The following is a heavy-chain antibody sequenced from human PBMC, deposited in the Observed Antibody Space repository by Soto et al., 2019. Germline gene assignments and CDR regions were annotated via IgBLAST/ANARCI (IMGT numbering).Heavy chain of an antibody. CDR2: IIPIFGTA. J-gene: IGHJ6*02. D-gene: IGHD2-2*01. V-gene: IGHV1-69*13. Sequence: ASVKVSCKASGGTFSSYAISWVRQAPGQGLEWMGGIIPIFGTANYAQKFQGRVTITADESTSTTYMELSSLRSEDTAVYYCARGVCSSTSCYVDYYYGMDVWGQGTTVTVSS. CDR1: GGTFSSYA. CDR3: ARGVCSSTSCYVDYYYGMDV.